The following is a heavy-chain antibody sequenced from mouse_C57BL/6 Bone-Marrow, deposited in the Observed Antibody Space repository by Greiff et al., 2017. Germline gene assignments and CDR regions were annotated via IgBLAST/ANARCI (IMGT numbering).Heavy chain of an antibody. CDR3: TRKGGYYVLYYFDY. D-gene: IGHD2-3*01. CDR2: IYPGNSDT. V-gene: IGHV1-5*01. J-gene: IGHJ2*01. CDR1: GYTFTSYW. Sequence: VQLQQSGTVLARPGASVKMSCKTSGYTFTSYWMHWVKQRPGQGLEWIGAIYPGNSDTSYNQKFKGKGKLTAVTSASTAYMELSSLTNEDSAVYYCTRKGGYYVLYYFDYWGQGTTLTVSS.